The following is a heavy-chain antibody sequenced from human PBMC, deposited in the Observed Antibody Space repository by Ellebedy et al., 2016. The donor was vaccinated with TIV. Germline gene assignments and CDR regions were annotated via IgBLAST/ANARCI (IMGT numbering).Heavy chain of an antibody. Sequence: PGGSLRLSCAASGFTFSSYTMTWVRQAPGKGLEWVSSICSSSSYTNYADSVKGRFTISRDNAKNPLYLQMNSLRAEDTAVYYCARGRGFSSSWYRSRFYYGMDVWGQGTTVTVSS. V-gene: IGHV3-21*01. CDR1: GFTFSSYT. CDR2: ICSSSSYT. D-gene: IGHD6-13*01. CDR3: ARGRGFSSSWYRSRFYYGMDV. J-gene: IGHJ6*02.